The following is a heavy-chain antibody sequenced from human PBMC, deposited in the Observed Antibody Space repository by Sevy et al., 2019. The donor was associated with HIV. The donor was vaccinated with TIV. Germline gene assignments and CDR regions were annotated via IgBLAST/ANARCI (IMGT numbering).Heavy chain of an antibody. CDR1: GFTFSSFN. Sequence: GGSLRLSCAASGFTFSSFNMNWVRQAPGKGLEWVSSISSTSGYIFYADSVKGRFTISRDNAKNSLYLQMNSLGAEDTAVYYCARAPGGYYFYYLDSWGQGTLVTVSS. J-gene: IGHJ4*02. D-gene: IGHD3-22*01. CDR3: ARAPGGYYFYYLDS. V-gene: IGHV3-21*01. CDR2: ISSTSGYI.